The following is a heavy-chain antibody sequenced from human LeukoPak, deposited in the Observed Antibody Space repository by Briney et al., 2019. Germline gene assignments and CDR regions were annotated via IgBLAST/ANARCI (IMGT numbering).Heavy chain of an antibody. CDR3: ARVDIAMARYYYMDV. CDR1: GGSISSSNW. D-gene: IGHD5-18*01. Sequence: PSGTLSLTCAVSGGSISSSNWWSWVRQPPGKGLEWIGEIYHSGSTNYNPSLKSRVTISVDKSKNQFSLKLSTVTAADTAVYYCARVDIAMARYYYMDVWGKGTTVTVSS. V-gene: IGHV4-4*02. CDR2: IYHSGST. J-gene: IGHJ6*03.